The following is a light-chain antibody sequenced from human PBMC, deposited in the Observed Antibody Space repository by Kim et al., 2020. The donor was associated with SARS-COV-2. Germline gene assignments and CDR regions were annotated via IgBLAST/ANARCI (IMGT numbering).Light chain of an antibody. CDR1: DVGSNS. CDR3: QVWDSDSDHAV. J-gene: IGLJ2*01. CDR2: YDG. V-gene: IGLV3-21*04. Sequence: APGKTTRITGGGNDVGSNSVHWYQQKPGQAPVLIIYYDGDRPSGIPERFSGSNSANTATLTISRVEAGDEADYYCQVWDSDSDHAVFGGGTQLTVL.